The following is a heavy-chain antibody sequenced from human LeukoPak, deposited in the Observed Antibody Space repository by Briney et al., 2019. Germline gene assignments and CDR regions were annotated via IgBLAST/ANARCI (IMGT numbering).Heavy chain of an antibody. V-gene: IGHV4-39*01. CDR3: ARQEQQLIYNWFDP. J-gene: IGHJ5*02. D-gene: IGHD6-13*01. CDR1: GGSISSSSYY. Sequence: NPSETLSLTCTVSGGSISSSSYYWGWIRQPPGKGLEWIGSIYYSGSTYYNPSLKSRVTISADTSKNQFSLKLSSVTAADTAVYYCARQEQQLIYNWFDPWGQGTLVTVSS. CDR2: IYYSGST.